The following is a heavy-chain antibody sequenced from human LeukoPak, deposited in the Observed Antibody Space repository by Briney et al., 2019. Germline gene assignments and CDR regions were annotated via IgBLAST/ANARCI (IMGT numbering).Heavy chain of an antibody. CDR3: ARDLSWDYSNSGYFQH. CDR1: GFTFSSYA. V-gene: IGHV3-30-3*01. J-gene: IGHJ1*01. D-gene: IGHD4-11*01. CDR2: ISYDGSNK. Sequence: PGGSLRLSCAASGFTFSSYAMHWVRQAPGKGLEWVAVISYDGSNKYYADSVKGRFTISRDNSKNTLYLQMNSLRAEDTAVYYCARDLSWDYSNSGYFQHWGQGTLVTVSS.